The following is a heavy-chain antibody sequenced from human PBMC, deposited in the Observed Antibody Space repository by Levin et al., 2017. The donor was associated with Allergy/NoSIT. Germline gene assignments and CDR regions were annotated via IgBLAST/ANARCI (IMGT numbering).Heavy chain of an antibody. Sequence: GGSLRLSCAASGFTFSSYGMHWVRQAPGKGLEWVAVIWYDGSNKYYADSVKGRFTISRDNSKNTLYLQMNSLRAEDTAVYYCARGTYYYDSSGYASLDYWGQGTLVTVSS. D-gene: IGHD3-22*01. CDR2: IWYDGSNK. V-gene: IGHV3-33*01. J-gene: IGHJ4*02. CDR1: GFTFSSYG. CDR3: ARGTYYYDSSGYASLDY.